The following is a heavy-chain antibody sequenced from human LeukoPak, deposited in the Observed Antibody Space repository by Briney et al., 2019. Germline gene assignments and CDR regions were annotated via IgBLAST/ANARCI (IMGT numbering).Heavy chain of an antibody. CDR3: ASGGEDSSSWYEAFDI. Sequence: PSETLSLTCTVSGVSISSSSYYWGWLRQPPGKGLEWIGSIYYSGSTYYNPSLKSRVTVSVDTSKNQFSLKLSSVTAADTAVYYCASGGEDSSSWYEAFDIWGQGTMVTVSS. D-gene: IGHD6-13*01. CDR2: IYYSGST. J-gene: IGHJ3*02. V-gene: IGHV4-39*01. CDR1: GVSISSSSYY.